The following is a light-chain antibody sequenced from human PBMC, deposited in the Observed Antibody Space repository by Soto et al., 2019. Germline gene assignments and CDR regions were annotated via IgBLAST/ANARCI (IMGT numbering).Light chain of an antibody. CDR3: QQYYTTPNT. J-gene: IGKJ2*01. Sequence: DIVMTQSPGSLALSLGERATINCKSSQSVFSRSNNKDYLVWYQQKPGQPPKLLIYWASTRESGVPDRFSGSGSGTDFTLTISGLQAVDVAVYYCQQYYTTPNTFGQGTKLEIK. CDR2: WAS. V-gene: IGKV4-1*01. CDR1: QSVFSRSNNKDY.